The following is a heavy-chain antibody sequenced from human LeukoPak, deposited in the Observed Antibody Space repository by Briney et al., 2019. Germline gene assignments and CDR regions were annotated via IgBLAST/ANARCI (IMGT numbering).Heavy chain of an antibody. CDR3: AREGDYSPFDC. CDR2: INSGGSRT. CDR1: GFTFSGYW. J-gene: IGHJ4*02. Sequence: GGSLRLSCATSGFTFSGYWMHWVRQAPGKGLVWVSRINSGGSRTTYGDSVKGRFTISRDNAKNTLYLQMNSLRVEDTAVYYCAREGDYSPFDCWGQGTLVTVSS. D-gene: IGHD2-21*01. V-gene: IGHV3-74*01.